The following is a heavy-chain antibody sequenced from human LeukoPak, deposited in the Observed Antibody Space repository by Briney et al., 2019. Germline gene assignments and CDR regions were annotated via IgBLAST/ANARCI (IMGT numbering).Heavy chain of an antibody. D-gene: IGHD6-6*01. CDR2: ISGSGGST. Sequence: GGSLRLSCAASGFTFSSYAMSWVRQAPGRGLEWVSAISGSGGSTYYADFVKGRFTISRDNSKNTLYLQMNSLRAEDTAVYYCAKDRGSSFYNWFDPWGQGTLVTVSS. J-gene: IGHJ5*02. V-gene: IGHV3-23*01. CDR3: AKDRGSSFYNWFDP. CDR1: GFTFSSYA.